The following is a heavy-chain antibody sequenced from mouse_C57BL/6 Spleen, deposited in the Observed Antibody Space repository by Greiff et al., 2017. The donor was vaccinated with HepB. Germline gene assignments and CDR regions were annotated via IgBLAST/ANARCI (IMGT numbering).Heavy chain of an antibody. D-gene: IGHD1-1*01. J-gene: IGHJ1*03. V-gene: IGHV5-17*01. Sequence: EVQLVESGGGLVKPGGSLKLSCAASGFTFSDYGMHWVRQAPEKGLEWVAYISSGSSTIYYAATVKGRFTIARDNAKNTLFLQMISLRSEDTAVNYGAKCANYYGSSYNWYFDDWGTGTTVTVSS. CDR1: GFTFSDYG. CDR2: ISSGSSTI. CDR3: AKCANYYGSSYNWYFDD.